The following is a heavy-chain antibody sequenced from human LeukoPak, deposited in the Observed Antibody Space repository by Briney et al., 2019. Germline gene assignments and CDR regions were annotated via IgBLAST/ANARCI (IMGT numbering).Heavy chain of an antibody. J-gene: IGHJ4*02. CDR1: GYTFTSYD. Sequence: ASVKVSCKASGYTFTSYDINWVRQATGQGLEWMGWMNPNSGNTGYAQKFQGRVTMTRDMSTGTVYMELSSLKSEDTAVYYCATWARHDYYDSSGYPDFWGQGTLVSVSS. CDR2: MNPNSGNT. CDR3: ATWARHDYYDSSGYPDF. V-gene: IGHV1-8*01. D-gene: IGHD3-22*01.